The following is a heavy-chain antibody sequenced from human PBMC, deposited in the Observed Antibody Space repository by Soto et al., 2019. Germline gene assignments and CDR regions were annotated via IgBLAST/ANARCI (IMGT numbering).Heavy chain of an antibody. D-gene: IGHD3-10*01. J-gene: IGHJ6*03. CDR1: GFTFSSYS. CDR2: ISSGSNYT. Sequence: EVQLVESGGGLVKPGGSLRLSCVVSGFTFSSYSMNRVRQAPGKGLEWVSSISSGSNYTYYADSVKGRFTISRDNAKNSVYLQMNSLRAEDTALYYCARDFKESQYYYYCMDVWGKGTTVTVSS. CDR3: ARDFKESQYYYYCMDV. V-gene: IGHV3-21*06.